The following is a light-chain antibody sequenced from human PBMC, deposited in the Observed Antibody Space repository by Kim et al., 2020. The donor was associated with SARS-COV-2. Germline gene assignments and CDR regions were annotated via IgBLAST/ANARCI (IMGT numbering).Light chain of an antibody. CDR1: QSVSSN. CDR3: QQYNNWPMYT. Sequence: VAPGERATRSCRASQSVSSNLAWYQQNPGQAPRLLIYGASTRATGIPARFSGSGSGTEFTLTISSLQSEDFAVYYCQQYNNWPMYTFGQGTKLEI. CDR2: GAS. V-gene: IGKV3-15*01. J-gene: IGKJ2*01.